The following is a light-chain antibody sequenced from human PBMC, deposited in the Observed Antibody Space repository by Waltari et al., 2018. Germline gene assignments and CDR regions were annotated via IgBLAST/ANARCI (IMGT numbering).Light chain of an antibody. V-gene: IGLV2-11*01. CDR3: CSYAGSYLRV. J-gene: IGLJ2*01. CDR1: RSDVGYYNY. CDR2: DVN. Sequence: QSALTQPRPVSGSPGQSVPISCTGTRSDVGYYNYVSWYKQPPGKAPKLMIYDVNERPSGVPDRFSGSKSGTTASLTISGLQAEDEADYYCCSYAGSYLRVFGGGTKLTVL.